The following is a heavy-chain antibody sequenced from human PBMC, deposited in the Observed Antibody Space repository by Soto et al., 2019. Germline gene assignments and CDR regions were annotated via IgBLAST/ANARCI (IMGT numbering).Heavy chain of an antibody. J-gene: IGHJ6*02. CDR2: IIPIFGTA. D-gene: IGHD3-3*01. V-gene: IGHV1-69*12. CDR1: GGTFSSYA. Sequence: QVQLVQSGAEVKKPGSSVKVSCKASGGTFSSYAISWVRQAPGQGLEWMGGIIPIFGTANYAQKFQGRVTITADESTSTAYMELSSLRSEDAAVYYCARGVTYYDFWSGYLVRNYYYYGMDVWGQGTTVTVSS. CDR3: ARGVTYYDFWSGYLVRNYYYYGMDV.